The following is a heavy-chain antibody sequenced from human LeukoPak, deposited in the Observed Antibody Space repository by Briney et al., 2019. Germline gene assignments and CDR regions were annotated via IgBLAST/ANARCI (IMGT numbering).Heavy chain of an antibody. D-gene: IGHD3-10*01. V-gene: IGHV4-39*07. CDR3: ARGSTLLWFGELLSWFDP. J-gene: IGHJ5*02. Sequence: SETLSLTCTVSGGSISSSTYYWGWIRQPPGKGLEWIGNIYYSGSTNYNPSLKSRVTISVDTSKNQFSLKLSSVTAADTAVYYCARGSTLLWFGELLSWFDPWGQGTLVTVSS. CDR2: IYYSGST. CDR1: GGSISSSTYY.